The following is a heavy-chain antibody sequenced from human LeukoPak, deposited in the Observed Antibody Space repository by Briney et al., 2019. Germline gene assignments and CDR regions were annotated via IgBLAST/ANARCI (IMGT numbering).Heavy chain of an antibody. CDR2: IYYSGST. CDR3: ARLPAALNWFDP. CDR1: GGSIGNSSYY. Sequence: SETLSLTCTVSGGSIGNSSYYWVWIRQPPGKGLEWIGTIYYSGSTYYNASLKSRVTISVDTSKNQFSLKLSTVRAADPAVYSPARLPAALNWFDPWGKGTLVTVSS. D-gene: IGHD2-2*01. V-gene: IGHV4-39*01. J-gene: IGHJ5*02.